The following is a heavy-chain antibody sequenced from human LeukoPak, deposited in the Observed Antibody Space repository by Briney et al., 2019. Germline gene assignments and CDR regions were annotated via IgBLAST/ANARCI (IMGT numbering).Heavy chain of an antibody. CDR2: INPSGGST. J-gene: IGHJ4*02. D-gene: IGHD1-26*01. CDR1: GYTFTSYD. Sequence: GASVKVSCKASGYTFTSYDINWVRQAPGQGLEWMGIINPSGGSTSYAQKFQGRVTMTRDTSTSTVYMELSSLRSEDTAVYYCARETQVGATNFDYWGQGTLVTVSS. CDR3: ARETQVGATNFDY. V-gene: IGHV1-46*01.